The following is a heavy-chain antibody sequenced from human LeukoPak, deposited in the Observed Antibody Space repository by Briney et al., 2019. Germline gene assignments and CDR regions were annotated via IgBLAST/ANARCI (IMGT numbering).Heavy chain of an antibody. CDR1: RYTFTGYY. Sequence: GASVKVSCKASRYTFTGYYMHWVRQAPGQGLDRKGWINPNSGGTNYAQKFQGRVTMTRDTSISTAYMELSRLRSDDTAVYYCARGDYVWGSYLPTYYFDYWGQGTLVTVSS. CDR3: ARGDYVWGSYLPTYYFDY. CDR2: INPNSGGT. J-gene: IGHJ4*02. D-gene: IGHD3-16*02. V-gene: IGHV1-2*02.